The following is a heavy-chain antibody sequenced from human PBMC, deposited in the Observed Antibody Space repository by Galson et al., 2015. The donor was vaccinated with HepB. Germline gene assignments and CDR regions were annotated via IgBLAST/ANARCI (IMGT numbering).Heavy chain of an antibody. CDR1: GFTFSSYG. V-gene: IGHV3-30*18. CDR3: AKSYSSSWFDY. CDR2: ISYDGSNK. Sequence: SLRLSCAASGFTFSSYGMHWVRQAPGKGLEWVAVISYDGSNKYYADSVKGRFTISRDNSKNTLYLQMNSLRAEDTAVYYCAKSYSSSWFDYWGQGTLVTVSS. J-gene: IGHJ4*02. D-gene: IGHD6-13*01.